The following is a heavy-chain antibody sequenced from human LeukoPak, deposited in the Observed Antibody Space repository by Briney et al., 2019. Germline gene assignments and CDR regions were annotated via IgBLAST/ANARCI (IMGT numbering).Heavy chain of an antibody. V-gene: IGHV1-18*04. J-gene: IGHJ4*02. CDR1: GYTFTSYG. CDR2: ISAYNGNT. CDR3: ARDLGTAMVPYFDY. Sequence: GASVNVSCKASGYTFTSYGISWGRQAPGQGLEWKGWISAYNGNTNYAQKLQGRVTMTTDTSTSTAYMELRSLRSDDTAVYYCARDLGTAMVPYFDYWGQGTLVTVSS. D-gene: IGHD5-18*01.